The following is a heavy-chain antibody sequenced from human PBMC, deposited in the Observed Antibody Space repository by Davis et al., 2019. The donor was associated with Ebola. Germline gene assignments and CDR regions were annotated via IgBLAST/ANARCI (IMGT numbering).Heavy chain of an antibody. J-gene: IGHJ4*02. CDR1: GFTFGDYA. D-gene: IGHD3-10*01. CDR3: TREFGGTAGV. Sequence: PGGSLRLSCTASGFTFGDYAMSWVRQAPRKGLAWVSFIRSKAYGGTTEYAASVKGRFTISRDDSKSIAYLQMNSLKTEDTAVYYCTREFGGTAGVWGQGTLVTVSS. CDR2: IRSKAYGGTT. V-gene: IGHV3-49*04.